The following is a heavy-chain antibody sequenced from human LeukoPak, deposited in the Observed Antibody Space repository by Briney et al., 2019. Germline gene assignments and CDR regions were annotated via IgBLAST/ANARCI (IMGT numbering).Heavy chain of an antibody. CDR3: ARGVRSWYGEYFQH. V-gene: IGHV4-34*01. J-gene: IGHJ1*01. Sequence: SETLSLTCAVYGGSFSGYYWSWIRQPPGKGLEWIGEINHSGSTNYNPSLKSRVTILVDTSKNQFSLKLSSVTAADTAVYYCARGVRSWYGEYFQHWGQGTLVTVSS. D-gene: IGHD6-13*01. CDR1: GGSFSGYY. CDR2: INHSGST.